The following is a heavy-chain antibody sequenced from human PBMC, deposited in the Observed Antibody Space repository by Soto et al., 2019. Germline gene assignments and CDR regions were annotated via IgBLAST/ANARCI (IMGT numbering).Heavy chain of an antibody. CDR3: ARGSNRMVRGVTDAFDI. J-gene: IGHJ3*02. CDR2: TRNKANNYTT. CDR1: GFTFSDHY. V-gene: IGHV3-72*01. D-gene: IGHD3-10*01. Sequence: EVQLVESGGGLVQPGGSLRLSCAASGFTFSDHYMDWVRQAPGKGLEYVGRTRNKANNYTTEYAASVKGRFTISRDDSKTSLYLQMNSLKTEDTAVYYCARGSNRMVRGVTDAFDIWGQGTMVTVSS.